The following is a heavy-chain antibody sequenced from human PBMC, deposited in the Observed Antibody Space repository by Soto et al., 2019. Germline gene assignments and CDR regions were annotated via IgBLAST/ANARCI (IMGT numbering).Heavy chain of an antibody. D-gene: IGHD6-19*01. J-gene: IGHJ4*02. V-gene: IGHV4-39*01. Sequence: QLQLQESGPGLVKPSETLSLTCTVSGGSISSSSYYWGWIRQPPGKGLEWIGSIYYSGSTYYNPSLKSRVTISVDTSKNQFSLKLSSVTAADTAVYYCARGVAIAVAGDRKYYFYYWGQGTLVTVSS. CDR2: IYYSGST. CDR1: GGSISSSSYY. CDR3: ARGVAIAVAGDRKYYFYY.